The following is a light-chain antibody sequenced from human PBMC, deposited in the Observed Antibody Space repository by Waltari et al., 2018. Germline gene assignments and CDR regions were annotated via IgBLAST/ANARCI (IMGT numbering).Light chain of an antibody. CDR3: QQSYGSPPT. CDR2: AAS. Sequence: DIQLTQSPSSLSASVGDRVSITCRASQNIHTYLNWYQQIPGQAPRLLISAASNLQSGVPSRFSGSGSGTDFTLTVTSLHPEDFAAYYCQQSYGSPPTFGPGTKIHIK. V-gene: IGKV1-39*01. J-gene: IGKJ3*01. CDR1: QNIHTY.